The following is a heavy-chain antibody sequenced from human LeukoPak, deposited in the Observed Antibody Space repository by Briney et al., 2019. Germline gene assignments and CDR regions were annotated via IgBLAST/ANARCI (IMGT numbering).Heavy chain of an antibody. D-gene: IGHD3-22*01. CDR3: ARPKGVYYDSSGYSHFDY. Sequence: SETLSLTCTVSGGSISSSSYYWGWIRQPPGKGLEWIGSIYYSGSTYYNPSLKSRVTISVDTSKNQFSLKLSSVTAADTAVYYCARPKGVYYDSSGYSHFDYWGQGTLVTVSS. V-gene: IGHV4-39*01. CDR2: IYYSGST. CDR1: GGSISSSSYY. J-gene: IGHJ4*02.